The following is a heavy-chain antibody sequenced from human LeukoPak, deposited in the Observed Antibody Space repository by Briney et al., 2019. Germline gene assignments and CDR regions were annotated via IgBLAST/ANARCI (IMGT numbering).Heavy chain of an antibody. Sequence: SETLSLTCTVSGGSVSSYYWSWIRQPPGKGLEWIGYIYYSGSTNYNPSLKSRVTISVDTSKNQFSLKLSSVTAADTAVYYCARGKEIAVAPFDYWGQGTLVTVSS. CDR1: GGSVSSYY. J-gene: IGHJ4*02. CDR2: IYYSGST. V-gene: IGHV4-59*02. CDR3: ARGKEIAVAPFDY. D-gene: IGHD6-19*01.